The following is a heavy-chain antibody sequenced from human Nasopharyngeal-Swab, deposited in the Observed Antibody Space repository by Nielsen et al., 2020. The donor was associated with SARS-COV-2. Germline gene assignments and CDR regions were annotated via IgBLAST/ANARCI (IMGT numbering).Heavy chain of an antibody. J-gene: IGHJ6*02. V-gene: IGHV4-61*02. Sequence: WIRQAPGQGLEWIGRMHTRPTTSYNPSLKSRVTISGDKSKNQFSLKLSSVTAADTAVYYCARMIFGVANAGIDVWGHGATVTVSS. D-gene: IGHD3-3*01. CDR3: ARMIFGVANAGIDV. CDR2: MHTRPTT.